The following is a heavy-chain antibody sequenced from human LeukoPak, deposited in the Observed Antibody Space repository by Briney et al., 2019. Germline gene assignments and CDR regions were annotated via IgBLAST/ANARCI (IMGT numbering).Heavy chain of an antibody. CDR3: AKDRLSWTAVVPAAMVFDY. CDR2: ISGNGGST. Sequence: GGSLRLSCAASGFTFTSYAMSWVRQAPGKGLEWVSAISGNGGSTYYADSVRGRFTISRDNSKNTLYLQMNSLRAEDTAVYYCAKDRLSWTAVVPAAMVFDYWGQGTLVTVSS. D-gene: IGHD2-2*01. J-gene: IGHJ4*02. V-gene: IGHV3-23*01. CDR1: GFTFTSYA.